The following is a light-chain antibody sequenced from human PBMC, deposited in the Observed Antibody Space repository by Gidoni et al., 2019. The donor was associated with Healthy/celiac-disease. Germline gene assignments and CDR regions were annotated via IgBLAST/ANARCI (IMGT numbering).Light chain of an antibody. Sequence: IQMTQSPSTLSASVGDRVTITCRASQSISSWLAWYQQKPGKAPKLLIYKASSLESGVPSRFSGSGSGKEFTLTISRLQPDDFATYYCQQYNSYASWTFGQGTKVEIK. V-gene: IGKV1-5*03. J-gene: IGKJ1*01. CDR3: QQYNSYASWT. CDR1: QSISSW. CDR2: KAS.